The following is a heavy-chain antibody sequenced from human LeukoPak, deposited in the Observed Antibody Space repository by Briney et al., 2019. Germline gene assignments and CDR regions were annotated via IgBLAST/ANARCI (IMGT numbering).Heavy chain of an antibody. D-gene: IGHD5-18*01. Sequence: GRSLRLSCAASGFTFSSYAMHWVRQAPGKGLEWVAVISYDGSNKYYADSVKGRFTISRDNSKNTLYLQMNSLRAEDTAVYYCARDLGYSYGYGYWGQGTLVTVSS. J-gene: IGHJ4*02. CDR2: ISYDGSNK. V-gene: IGHV3-30-3*01. CDR1: GFTFSSYA. CDR3: ARDLGYSYGYGY.